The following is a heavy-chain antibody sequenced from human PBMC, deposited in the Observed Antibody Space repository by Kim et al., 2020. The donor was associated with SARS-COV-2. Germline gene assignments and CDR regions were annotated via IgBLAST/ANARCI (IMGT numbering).Heavy chain of an antibody. CDR2: ISYDGSST. J-gene: IGHJ5*02. D-gene: IGHD3-16*02. CDR3: AKVPGRSLGEVSKNWFDP. V-gene: IGHV3-30*18. CDR1: GFTFSSYA. Sequence: GGSLRLSCAASGFTFSSYAMRWVRQAPGKGLEWVAVISYDGSSTYYADSVKGRFTISRDNSKNTLYLQMNSLRAEDTAVYYCAKVPGRSLGEVSKNWFDPWGQGTLVTVSS.